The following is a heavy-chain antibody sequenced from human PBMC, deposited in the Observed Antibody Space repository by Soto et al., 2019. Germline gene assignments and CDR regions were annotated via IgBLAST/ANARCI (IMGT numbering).Heavy chain of an antibody. V-gene: IGHV1-24*01. CDR1: GYTVTELS. CDR3: ATDQGYFDY. J-gene: IGHJ4*02. CDR2: FDPEDGET. Sequence: DSVKASCRVSGYTVTELSMHWVRQAPGKGLEWMGGFDPEDGETIYAQKFQGRVTMTEDTSTDTAYMELSSLRSEDTAVYYCATDQGYFDYWGQGTLVTVS.